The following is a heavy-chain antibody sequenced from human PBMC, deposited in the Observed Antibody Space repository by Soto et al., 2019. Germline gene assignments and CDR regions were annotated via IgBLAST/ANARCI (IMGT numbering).Heavy chain of an antibody. CDR2: TRNKANSYTT. J-gene: IGHJ3*02. CDR3: ARDIIGTAAGTGAFDI. CDR1: GFTFSDHY. Sequence: GGSLRLSCAASGFTFSDHYMDWVRQAPGKGLEWVGRTRNKANSYTTEYAASVKGRFTISRDDSKNSLYLQMNSLKTEDTAVYYCARDIIGTAAGTGAFDIWGQGTMVTVSS. V-gene: IGHV3-72*01. D-gene: IGHD6-13*01.